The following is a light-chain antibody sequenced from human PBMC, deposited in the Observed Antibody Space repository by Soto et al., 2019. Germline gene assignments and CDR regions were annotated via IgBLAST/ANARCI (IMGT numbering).Light chain of an antibody. J-gene: IGLJ7*01. Sequence: QSALTQPPSASGSPGQSVTISCTGTSSDLGGYNYVSWYQQHPGKAPKLMIYEVSLRPSGVPDRFSGSKSGNTASLTVSGLQAEDEADYYCSSYAGSNNLIFGGGTQLTVL. CDR2: EVS. CDR3: SSYAGSNNLI. CDR1: SSDLGGYNY. V-gene: IGLV2-8*01.